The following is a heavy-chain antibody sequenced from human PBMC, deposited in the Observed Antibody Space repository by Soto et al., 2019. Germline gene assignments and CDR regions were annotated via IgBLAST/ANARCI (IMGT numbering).Heavy chain of an antibody. D-gene: IGHD6-19*01. Sequence: HVQLVASGGGVVQPGRSLRLSCAVSGFNFDSYGMHWVRQAPGKELEWVSVISYDGSHKDSADSVKCRFAISRDNSKNILSLPMNILRVEATAVYYCAKEIVQTSSWPAEWAQGTLVTVAS. J-gene: IGHJ4*02. CDR3: AKEIVQTSSWPAE. CDR1: GFNFDSYG. CDR2: ISYDGSHK. V-gene: IGHV3-30*18.